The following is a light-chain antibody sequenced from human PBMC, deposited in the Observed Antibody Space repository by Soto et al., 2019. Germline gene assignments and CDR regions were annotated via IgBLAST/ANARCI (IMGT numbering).Light chain of an antibody. CDR3: SSHAASGV. CDR1: SSDVGAYNY. CDR2: EVS. J-gene: IGLJ3*02. V-gene: IGLV2-8*01. Sequence: QSALTQPPSASGSSGQSVTISCTGTSSDVGAYNYVSWYQQRPGKAPKLIIYEVSQRPSGVPDRFSGSKSGNTASLTVSGLQAEDEAYYYCSSHAASGVFGGGTKLTVL.